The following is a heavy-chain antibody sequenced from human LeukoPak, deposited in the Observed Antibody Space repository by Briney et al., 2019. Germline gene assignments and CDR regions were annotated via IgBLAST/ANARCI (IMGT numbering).Heavy chain of an antibody. J-gene: IGHJ3*02. CDR3: ARDGYSYATNAFDI. D-gene: IGHD5-18*01. CDR1: GYSISSGYY. Sequence: ASETLSLTCTVSGYSISSGYYWGWIRQPPGKGLEWFGSIYHSGSTYYNPSLKSRVTISVDTSKNQFSLKLSSVTAADTAVYYCARDGYSYATNAFDIWAQRTMVTVSS. CDR2: IYHSGST. V-gene: IGHV4-38-2*02.